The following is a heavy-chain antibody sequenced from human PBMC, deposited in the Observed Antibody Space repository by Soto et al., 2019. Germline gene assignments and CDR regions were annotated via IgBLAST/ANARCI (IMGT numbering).Heavy chain of an antibody. CDR3: VCGGNYFVY. D-gene: IGHD3-16*01. V-gene: IGHV3-7*01. J-gene: IGHJ4*02. Sequence: EVQLVESGGGLVQPGGSLRLSCAASEFTFSKYWMTWVRLSPGKGLEWVANINQDGSERYYVDSVRGRFTISRDNAKNSLYLQMNSLRAEDTAVYYCVCGGNYFVYWGQGTLVTVSP. CDR2: INQDGSER. CDR1: EFTFSKYW.